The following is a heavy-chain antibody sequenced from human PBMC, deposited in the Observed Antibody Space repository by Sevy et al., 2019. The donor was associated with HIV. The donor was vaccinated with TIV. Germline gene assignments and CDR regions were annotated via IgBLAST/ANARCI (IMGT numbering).Heavy chain of an antibody. CDR2: LSFGCGKI. CDR3: AGESGTRPHDY. V-gene: IGHV3-23*01. CDR1: GFNFNIYS. J-gene: IGHJ4*02. D-gene: IGHD2-8*01. Sequence: GGSLRLSCAVSGFNFNIYSMSWVRQAPGKGLEWVSTLSFGCGKIYYADSVKGRFIISRDDSKNTLYLQMNSLRAEDTAVYFCAGESGTRPHDYWGQGTLVTVSS.